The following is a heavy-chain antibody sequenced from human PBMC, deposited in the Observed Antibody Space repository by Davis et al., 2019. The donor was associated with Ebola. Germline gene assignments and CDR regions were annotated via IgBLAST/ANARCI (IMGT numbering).Heavy chain of an antibody. D-gene: IGHD3-3*01. CDR3: ARFYDFWSGYYTLPYYFDY. J-gene: IGHJ4*02. CDR2: IKQDGSEK. V-gene: IGHV3-7*03. Sequence: PGGSLRLSCAASGFTFSSYGMHWVRQAPGKGLEWVANIKQDGSEKYYVDSVKGRFTISRDNAKNALYLQMNSLRAEDTAVYYCARFYDFWSGYYTLPYYFDYWGQGTLVTVSS. CDR1: GFTFSSYG.